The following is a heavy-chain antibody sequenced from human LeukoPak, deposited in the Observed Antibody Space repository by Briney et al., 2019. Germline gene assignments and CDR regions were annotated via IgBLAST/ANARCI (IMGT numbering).Heavy chain of an antibody. CDR3: AREGDSSGWYTGADAFDI. J-gene: IGHJ3*02. CDR1: GYTLTSYG. Sequence: GASVKVSCKASGYTLTSYGISWVRQAPGQGLEWMGWISAYNGNTNYAQKLQGRVTMTTDTSTSTAYMELRSLRSDDTAVYYCAREGDSSGWYTGADAFDIWGQGTMVTVSS. CDR2: ISAYNGNT. V-gene: IGHV1-18*01. D-gene: IGHD6-19*01.